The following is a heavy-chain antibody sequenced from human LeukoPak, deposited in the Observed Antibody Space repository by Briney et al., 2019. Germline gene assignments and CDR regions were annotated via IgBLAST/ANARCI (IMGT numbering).Heavy chain of an antibody. CDR2: ISWNSGSI. CDR1: GFTFDDYA. Sequence: PGGSLRLSCAASGFTFDDYAMHWVRQAPGKGLEWVSGISWNSGSIGYADSVKGRFTISRDNAKNSLYLQMNSLTAEDTAVYYCVRESFSRGDFNWGQGTLVSVSS. J-gene: IGHJ4*02. D-gene: IGHD7-27*01. V-gene: IGHV3-9*01. CDR3: VRESFSRGDFN.